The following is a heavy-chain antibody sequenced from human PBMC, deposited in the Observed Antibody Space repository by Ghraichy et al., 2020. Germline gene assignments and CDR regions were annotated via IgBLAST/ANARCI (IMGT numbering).Heavy chain of an antibody. J-gene: IGHJ6*02. CDR2: IYYSGST. CDR1: GGSISSSSYY. CDR3: ARGYCSGNSCSNYYYGLDV. D-gene: IGHD2-15*01. V-gene: IGHV4-39*01. Sequence: SETLYLTCTVSGGSISSSSYYWGWIRQPPGKGLEWIGNIYYSGSTYYNPSLRSRVTISVDTSKNQFSLNLRSVTAADTAVYYCARGYCSGNSCSNYYYGLDVWGQGTTVTVSS.